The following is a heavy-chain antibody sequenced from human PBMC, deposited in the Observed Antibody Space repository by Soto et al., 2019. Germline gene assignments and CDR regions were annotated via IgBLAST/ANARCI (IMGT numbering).Heavy chain of an antibody. Sequence: GASVKVSCKASGYTFTSYAMHWVRQAPGQRLEWMGWINAGNGNTKYSQKFQGRVTITRDTSASTAYMELSSLRSEDTAVYYCARVPDIVVVPDYYYYTDVWGKGTTVTVSS. CDR3: ARVPDIVVVPDYYYYTDV. CDR1: GYTFTSYA. CDR2: INAGNGNT. D-gene: IGHD2-2*01. V-gene: IGHV1-3*01. J-gene: IGHJ6*03.